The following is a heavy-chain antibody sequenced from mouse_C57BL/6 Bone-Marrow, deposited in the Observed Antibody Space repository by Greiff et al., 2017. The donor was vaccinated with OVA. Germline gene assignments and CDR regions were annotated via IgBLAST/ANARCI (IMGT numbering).Heavy chain of an antibody. Sequence: EVKLVESGGGLVKPEGSLKLSCAASGFTFSSYAMSWVRQTPEKRLEWVATISDGGSYTYYPDNVKGRFTISRDNAKNNLYLQMSQLKSEDTAMYYCASRFPYAMDYWGQGTSVTVSS. CDR3: ASRFPYAMDY. J-gene: IGHJ4*01. V-gene: IGHV5-4*03. CDR2: ISDGGSYT. CDR1: GFTFSSYA.